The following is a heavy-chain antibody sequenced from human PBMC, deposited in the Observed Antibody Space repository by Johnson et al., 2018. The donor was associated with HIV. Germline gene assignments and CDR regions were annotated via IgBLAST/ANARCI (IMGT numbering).Heavy chain of an antibody. J-gene: IGHJ3*02. V-gene: IGHV3-66*01. CDR3: ARDTSGEGRAFDI. Sequence: EVQLVESGGGLVQRGGSLRLSCAASGFTVSSNYMTWVRQAPGKGLEWVSVIYSGGSTYYADSVKGRFSISRDNAKNSLDLQMNSLRAEDPAVYYCARDTSGEGRAFDIWGQGTMVTVSS. CDR2: IYSGGST. CDR1: GFTVSSNY. D-gene: IGHD3-10*01.